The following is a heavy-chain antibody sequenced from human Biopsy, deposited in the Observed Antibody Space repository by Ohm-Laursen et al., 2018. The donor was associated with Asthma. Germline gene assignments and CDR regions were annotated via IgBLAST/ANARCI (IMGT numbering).Heavy chain of an antibody. D-gene: IGHD5-18*01. Sequence: SLRLSCSASGFTFNNYGMTWVRQAPGKGLEWVSAISHSGLSTYYARSVQGRFTISRDNSRNILELQMNSLTAEDTAVYYCAREDLDAAMVKGYYYPMDVWGQGTTVTV. CDR1: GFTFNNYG. CDR3: AREDLDAAMVKGYYYPMDV. J-gene: IGHJ6*02. V-gene: IGHV3-23*01. CDR2: ISHSGLST.